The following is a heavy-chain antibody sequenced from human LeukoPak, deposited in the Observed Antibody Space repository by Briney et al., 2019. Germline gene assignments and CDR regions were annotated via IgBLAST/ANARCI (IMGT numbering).Heavy chain of an antibody. J-gene: IGHJ4*02. CDR2: TNHSGST. CDR3: ARGRYYYDSSGCGY. V-gene: IGHV4-34*01. CDR1: GGSFSGYY. D-gene: IGHD3-22*01. Sequence: SETLSLTCAVYGGSFSGYYWSWIRQPPGKGLEWIGETNHSGSTNYNPSLKSRVSISVDTSKNQFFLKLSSVTAADTAVYYCARGRYYYDSSGCGYWGQGTLVTVSS.